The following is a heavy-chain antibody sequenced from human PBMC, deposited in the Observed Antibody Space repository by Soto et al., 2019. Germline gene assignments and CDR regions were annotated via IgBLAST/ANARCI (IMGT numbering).Heavy chain of an antibody. Sequence: QITLKESGPTLVKPTQTLTLTCTFSGFSLSTSGVGVGWIRQPPGKALEWLAPIYWDDDKRYSPSLKSRLTITKDTSKNQVVLTMTNMDPVDTATYYCARLMTTVSAYYYYGMDVWGQGTTVTVSS. J-gene: IGHJ6*02. D-gene: IGHD4-17*01. V-gene: IGHV2-5*02. CDR2: IYWDDDK. CDR1: GFSLSTSGVG. CDR3: ARLMTTVSAYYYYGMDV.